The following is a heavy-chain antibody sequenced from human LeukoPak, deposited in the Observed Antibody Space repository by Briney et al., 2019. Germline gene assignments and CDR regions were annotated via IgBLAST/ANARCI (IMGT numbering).Heavy chain of an antibody. CDR2: IVVGSGNT. V-gene: IGHV1-58*01. D-gene: IGHD6-25*01. J-gene: IGHJ6*02. Sequence: SVQVSCKASGFTFTSSAVQWVRQARGQRLEWIGWIVVGSGNTNYAQKFQERVTITRDMSTSTAYMELSSLRSEDTAVYYCAADRAAVPRKHYYYYGMDVWGQGTTVTVSS. CDR3: AADRAAVPRKHYYYYGMDV. CDR1: GFTFTSSA.